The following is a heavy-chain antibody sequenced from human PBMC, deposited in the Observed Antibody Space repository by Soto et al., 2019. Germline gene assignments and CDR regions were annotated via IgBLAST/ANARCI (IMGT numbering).Heavy chain of an antibody. V-gene: IGHV3-15*01. J-gene: IGHJ6*02. Sequence: GGSLRLSCAASGFTFSNAWMSWVSQAPGKGLEWVGRIKSKTDGGTTDYSAPVKGRFTISRDDSKNTLYLQMNSLKTEDTAVYYCTTDPITIFGVFLDLYGMDVWGQGTTVTVSS. CDR3: TTDPITIFGVFLDLYGMDV. D-gene: IGHD3-3*01. CDR2: IKSKTDGGTT. CDR1: GFTFSNAW.